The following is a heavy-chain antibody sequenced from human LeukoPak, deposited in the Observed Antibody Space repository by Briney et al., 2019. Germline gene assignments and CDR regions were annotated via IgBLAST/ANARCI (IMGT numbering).Heavy chain of an antibody. CDR3: ARDRPDIVVVPAALYNWFDP. V-gene: IGHV1-18*01. CDR2: ISAYNGNT. J-gene: IGHJ5*02. CDR1: GYTFTSYG. Sequence: ASVKVSCKASGYTFTSYGISWVRQALGQGLEWMGWISAYNGNTNYAQKLQGRVTMTTDTSTSTAYMELRSLRSDDTAVYYCARDRPDIVVVPAALYNWFDPWGQGTLVTVSS. D-gene: IGHD2-2*01.